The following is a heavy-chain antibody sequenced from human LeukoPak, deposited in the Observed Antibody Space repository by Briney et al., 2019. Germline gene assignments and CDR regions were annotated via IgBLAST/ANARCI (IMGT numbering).Heavy chain of an antibody. D-gene: IGHD6-13*01. Sequence: SVKVSCKASGGTFSSYAISWVRQALGQGLEWMGGIIPIFGTANYAQKFQGRVTITADESTSTAYMELSSLRSEDTAVYYCARVSSSSWHTWDYYYYYMDVWGKGTTVTISS. CDR2: IIPIFGTA. CDR1: GGTFSSYA. V-gene: IGHV1-69*13. J-gene: IGHJ6*03. CDR3: ARVSSSSWHTWDYYYYYMDV.